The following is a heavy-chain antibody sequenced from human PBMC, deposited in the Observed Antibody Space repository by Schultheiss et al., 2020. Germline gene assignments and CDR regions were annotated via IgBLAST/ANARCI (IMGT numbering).Heavy chain of an antibody. Sequence: ASVKVSCQASGYTFTGYYMHWVRQAPGQGLVWMGWINPNSGGTNYAQKFQGRVTMTRDTSISTAFMELDSLRSDDTAVYYCARVRLRDYGMDVWGQGTTVTVSS. CDR3: ARVRLRDYGMDV. CDR1: GYTFTGYY. CDR2: INPNSGGT. V-gene: IGHV1-2*02. J-gene: IGHJ6*02.